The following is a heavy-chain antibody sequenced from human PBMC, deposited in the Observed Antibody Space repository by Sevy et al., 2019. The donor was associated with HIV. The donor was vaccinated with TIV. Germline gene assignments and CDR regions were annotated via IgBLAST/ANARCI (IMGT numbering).Heavy chain of an antibody. J-gene: IGHJ5*02. CDR3: AKDGNCSSTSCPPNWFDP. V-gene: IGHV3-30*02. Sequence: GGSLRLSCAASGFTFSSYGMHWVRQAPGKGLEWVAFIRYDGSNKYYADSVKGRFTSSRDNSKNTLYLQMNSLRAEDTAVDYCAKDGNCSSTSCPPNWFDPWGQGTLVTVSS. D-gene: IGHD2-2*01. CDR2: IRYDGSNK. CDR1: GFTFSSYG.